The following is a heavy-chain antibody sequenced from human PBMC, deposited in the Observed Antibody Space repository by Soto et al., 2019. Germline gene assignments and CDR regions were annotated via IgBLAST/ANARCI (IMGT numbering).Heavy chain of an antibody. CDR1: GFTISTYA. J-gene: IGHJ5*02. D-gene: IGHD2-21*01. Sequence: GGSLRLSCAASGFTISTYAMTWVRQAPGKGLECVSGVTGSGSQIYYADSVRGRFTISKDNSKDTLYLQMSSLREEDTALYYCAKDAVYRDGLWLMDSWGQGTLVTVSS. CDR2: VTGSGSQI. V-gene: IGHV3-23*01. CDR3: AKDAVYRDGLWLMDS.